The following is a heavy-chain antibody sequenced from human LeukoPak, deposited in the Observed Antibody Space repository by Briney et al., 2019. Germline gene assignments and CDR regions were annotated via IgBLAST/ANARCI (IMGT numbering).Heavy chain of an antibody. Sequence: SGPTLVNPTQTLTLTCTFSGFSLTTGGVGVGGIRQPPGKAPEWLALIYWDNDKRYHPSLRTRLTITNDPSKNLVVFIMTDMDPVDTATYFCAHRRGGYNWNHGDFDYWGQGTLVTVSS. CDR1: GFSLTTGGVG. CDR3: AHRRGGYNWNHGDFDY. J-gene: IGHJ4*02. CDR2: IYWDNDK. D-gene: IGHD1-14*01. V-gene: IGHV2-5*02.